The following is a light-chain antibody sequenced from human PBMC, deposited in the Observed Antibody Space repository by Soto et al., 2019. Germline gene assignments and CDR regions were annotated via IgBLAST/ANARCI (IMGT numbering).Light chain of an antibody. J-gene: IGKJ4*01. CDR1: QGISNY. V-gene: IGKV1-27*01. CDR3: QQYSSSPLT. Sequence: DIQMTQSPSSLPASVGDIVTITSRASQGISNYLAWNQQKPGQVPKLLIYAASTLQSGVPARFSGSGSGTDFTLTISSLQPEDVATYYCQQYSSSPLTFGGGTKVEIK. CDR2: AAS.